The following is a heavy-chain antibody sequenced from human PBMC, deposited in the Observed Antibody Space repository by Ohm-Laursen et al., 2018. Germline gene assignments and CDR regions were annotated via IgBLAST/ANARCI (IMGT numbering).Heavy chain of an antibody. CDR3: ANVQSGSYYSFWFDP. CDR1: GFRFTGFG. V-gene: IGHV3-30*18. J-gene: IGHJ5*02. D-gene: IGHD1-26*01. CDR2: TSYDGSDE. Sequence: SLRLSCAASGFRFTGFGMHWVRQAPGKGPEWVAVTSYDGSDEYYADSVKGRFTISRDNSKNTLYLQMNSLRAEDTAVYYCANVQSGSYYSFWFDPWGQGTLVTVSS.